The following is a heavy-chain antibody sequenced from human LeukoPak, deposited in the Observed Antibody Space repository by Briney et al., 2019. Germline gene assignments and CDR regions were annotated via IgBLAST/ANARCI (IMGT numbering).Heavy chain of an antibody. CDR3: AKDQYYYDLSGTFDY. Sequence: SCKASGGTFSSYAMSWVRQAPGKGLEWVSAISGSGGSTYYADSVKGRFTISRDNSKNTLYLQMNSLRAEDRAVYYCAKDQYYYDLSGTFDYWGQGTLVTVSS. V-gene: IGHV3-23*01. CDR1: GGTFSSYA. CDR2: ISGSGGST. J-gene: IGHJ4*02. D-gene: IGHD3-22*01.